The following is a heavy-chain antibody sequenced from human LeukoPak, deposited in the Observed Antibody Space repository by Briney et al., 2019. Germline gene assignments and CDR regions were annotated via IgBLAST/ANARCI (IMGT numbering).Heavy chain of an antibody. CDR1: GYTFTGYY. J-gene: IGHJ3*02. V-gene: IGHV1-2*02. CDR2: INPNSGGT. Sequence: GASVKVSCKASGYTFTGYYMHWVRQAPGQGLEWMGWINPNSGGTNYAQKFQGRVTMTRDTSISTAYMELSRLRSDDTAVYYCARVQGFWSGADAFDIWGQGTMVTVSS. CDR3: ARVQGFWSGADAFDI. D-gene: IGHD3-3*01.